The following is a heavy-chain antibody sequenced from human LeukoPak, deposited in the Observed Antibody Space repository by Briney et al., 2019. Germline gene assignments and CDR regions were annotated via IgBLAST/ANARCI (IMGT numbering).Heavy chain of an antibody. D-gene: IGHD3-22*01. CDR3: ARAHLYYDSSGAFDI. CDR2: IIPILGIA. V-gene: IGHV1-69*04. CDR1: GGTFSSYA. J-gene: IGHJ3*02. Sequence: GASVKVSCKASGGTFSSYAISWVRQAPGQGLEWMGRIIPILGIANYAQKFQGRVTITADKSTSTAYMELSSLRSEDTAVYYCARAHLYYDSSGAFDIWGQGTMVTVSS.